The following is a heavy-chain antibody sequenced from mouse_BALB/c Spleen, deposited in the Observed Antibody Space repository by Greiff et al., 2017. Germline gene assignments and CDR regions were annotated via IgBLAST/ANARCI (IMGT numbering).Heavy chain of an antibody. J-gene: IGHJ2*01. Sequence: EGKLVESGGDLVKPGGSLKLSCAASGFTFSSYGMSWVRQTPDKRLEWVATISSGGSYTYYPDSVKGRFTISRDNAKNTLYLQMSSLKSEDTAMYYCARREITYYFDYWGQGTTLTVSS. CDR3: ARREITYYFDY. CDR1: GFTFSSYG. V-gene: IGHV5-6*02. D-gene: IGHD2-4*01. CDR2: ISSGGSYT.